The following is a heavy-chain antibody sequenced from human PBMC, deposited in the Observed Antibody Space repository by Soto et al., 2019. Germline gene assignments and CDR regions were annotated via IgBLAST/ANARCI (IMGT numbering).Heavy chain of an antibody. CDR1: GFTFSCYW. Sequence: PGCSLRLSCAAAGFTFSCYWMSWVRQAPGKGLEWVANIKQDGSEKYYVDSVKGRFTISRDNAKNSLYLQMNSLRAEDTAVYYCARDRGNIIVVVDYFDYWGQGTLVTASS. D-gene: IGHD3-22*01. CDR2: IKQDGSEK. V-gene: IGHV3-7*01. J-gene: IGHJ4*02. CDR3: ARDRGNIIVVVDYFDY.